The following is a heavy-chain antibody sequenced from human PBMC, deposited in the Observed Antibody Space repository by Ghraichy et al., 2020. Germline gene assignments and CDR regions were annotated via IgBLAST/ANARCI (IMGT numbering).Heavy chain of an antibody. J-gene: IGHJ3*02. V-gene: IGHV4-31*03. D-gene: IGHD2-15*01. Sequence: SETLSLTCTVSGGSISSGGYYWSWIRQHPGKGLEWIGYIYYSGSTYYNPSLKSRVTISVDTSKNQFSLKLSSVTAADTVVYYCARGDVVVPSRDAFDIWGQGTMVTVSS. CDR3: ARGDVVVPSRDAFDI. CDR1: GGSISSGGYY. CDR2: IYYSGST.